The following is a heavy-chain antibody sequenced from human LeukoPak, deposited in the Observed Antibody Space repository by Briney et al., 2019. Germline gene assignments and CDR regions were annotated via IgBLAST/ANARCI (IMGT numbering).Heavy chain of an antibody. CDR3: ARRDYDIWTGYYSLDY. V-gene: IGHV5-51*01. Sequence: GESLKISCKGSGYIFTSYWIGWVRQMPGKGLEWMGIIYPGDSDTRYSPSFQGQVTISADKSISTAYLQWSSLKASDTAMYYCARRDYDIWTGYYSLDYWGQGTLVTVSS. CDR1: GYIFTSYW. CDR2: IYPGDSDT. D-gene: IGHD3-9*01. J-gene: IGHJ4*02.